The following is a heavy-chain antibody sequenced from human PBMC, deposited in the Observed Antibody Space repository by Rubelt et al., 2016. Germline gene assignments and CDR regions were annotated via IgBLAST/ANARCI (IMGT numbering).Heavy chain of an antibody. CDR3: ARDGAFPLGSGFEKRSDY. J-gene: IGHJ4*02. D-gene: IGHD3-10*01. CDR2: ISAYNGNT. V-gene: IGHV1-18*01. Sequence: QVQLVQSGAEVKKPGASVKVSCKASGYTFTSYGISWVRQAPGQGLEWIGWISAYNGNTNYAQKIQGRVTRTTDTSTSTAYMELRSLRSDDTAVYYCARDGAFPLGSGFEKRSDYWGQGTLVTVSS. CDR1: GYTFTSYG.